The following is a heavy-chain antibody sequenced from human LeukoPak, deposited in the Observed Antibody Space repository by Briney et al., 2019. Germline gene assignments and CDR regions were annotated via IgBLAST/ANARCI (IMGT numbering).Heavy chain of an antibody. CDR1: GYXFTTYW. CDR3: ASPRVGATAFDI. Sequence: GESLKISCNGSGYXFTTYWIGWVRQMPGKGLEYRGIINPGDSDTRYSPSFQGQVTISVDKSISTAYLQWSSLKASDTAMYYCASPRVGATAFDIWGQGTLVTVSS. CDR2: INPGDSDT. D-gene: IGHD1-26*01. V-gene: IGHV5-51*01. J-gene: IGHJ3*02.